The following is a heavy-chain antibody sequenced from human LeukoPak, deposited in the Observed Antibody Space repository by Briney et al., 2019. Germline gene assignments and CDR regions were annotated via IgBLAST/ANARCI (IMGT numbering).Heavy chain of an antibody. D-gene: IGHD3-22*01. J-gene: IGHJ4*02. CDR1: GFTLSDYY. CDR3: ARDTAYFDSSGYYPDPLDY. Sequence: KPGGSLRLSCAASGFTLSDYYMSWIRQTPGKGLEWVSCISPSGDHRYYADSVRGRFTISRDNAKNSVYLQMNSLRAEDTAVYYCARDTAYFDSSGYYPDPLDYWGQGTLVSVSS. CDR2: ISPSGDHR. V-gene: IGHV3-11*04.